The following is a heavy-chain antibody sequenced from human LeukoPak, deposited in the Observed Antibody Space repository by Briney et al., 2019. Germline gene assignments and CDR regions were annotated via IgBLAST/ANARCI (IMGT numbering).Heavy chain of an antibody. CDR2: IYSGGST. D-gene: IGHD5-24*01. J-gene: IGHJ4*02. V-gene: IGHV3-53*01. Sequence: GGFLRLSRASSGFTVSSNYMSWVRQAPGKGLEWVSVIYSGGSTYYADSVKGRFTISRDNSKNTLYLQMSSLRAEDTAVYYCARESRDGYNFDYWGQGTLVTVSS. CDR3: ARESRDGYNFDY. CDR1: GFTVSSNY.